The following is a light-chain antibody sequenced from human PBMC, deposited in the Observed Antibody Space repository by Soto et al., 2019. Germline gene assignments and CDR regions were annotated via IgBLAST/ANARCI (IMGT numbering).Light chain of an antibody. CDR1: SSNIGAGYD. CDR2: GNS. Sequence: QSVLTQPPSVSGAPGRRVTISCTGSSSNIGAGYDVHWYQQLPGTAPKLLIYGNSNRPSGVPDRFSGSKSGTSASLAITGLQAEDEADYYCQSYDRSLSGLYVFGTGTKVTVL. CDR3: QSYDRSLSGLYV. J-gene: IGLJ1*01. V-gene: IGLV1-40*01.